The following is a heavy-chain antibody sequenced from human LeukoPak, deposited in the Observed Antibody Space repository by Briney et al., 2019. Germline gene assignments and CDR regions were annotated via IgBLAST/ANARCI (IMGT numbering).Heavy chain of an antibody. D-gene: IGHD2-15*01. Sequence: GRSLRLSCAASGFTFSSYAMHWVRQAPGKGLEWVAVISYDGSNKYYADSVKGRFTISRDNAKNTLYLQMDSLRVDDTAVYYCAAWEVIAATPPYFHHWGQGTLVTVSS. CDR3: AAWEVIAATPPYFHH. CDR2: ISYDGSNK. J-gene: IGHJ1*01. CDR1: GFTFSSYA. V-gene: IGHV3-30-3*01.